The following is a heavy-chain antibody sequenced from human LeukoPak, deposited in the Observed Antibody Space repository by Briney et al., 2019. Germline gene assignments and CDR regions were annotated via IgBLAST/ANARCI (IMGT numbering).Heavy chain of an antibody. Sequence: SGPTLVKPTQTLTLTCTFSGFSLSTSGVGVGWTRQPPGKALEWLALIYWDDDKRYSPSLKSRLTITKDTSKNQVVLTMTNMDPVDTATYYCARTYSSGWYDYWGQGTLVTVSS. CDR3: ARTYSSGWYDY. J-gene: IGHJ4*02. CDR2: IYWDDDK. CDR1: GFSLSTSGVG. D-gene: IGHD6-19*01. V-gene: IGHV2-5*02.